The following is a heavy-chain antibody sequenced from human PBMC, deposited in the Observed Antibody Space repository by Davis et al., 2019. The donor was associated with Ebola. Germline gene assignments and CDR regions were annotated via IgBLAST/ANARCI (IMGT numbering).Heavy chain of an antibody. CDR1: GYSFTSYW. CDR2: IYPGDSDT. D-gene: IGHD5-24*01. J-gene: IGHJ3*02. V-gene: IGHV5-51*01. CDR3: ASLRRTITGMDDSFDI. Sequence: GESLKISCKGSGYSFTSYWIGWVRQMPGKGLEWMGIIYPGDSDTRYSPSFRGQVTISADKSTKSAFLQWNSLEASDTAIYYCASLRRTITGMDDSFDIWGQGTMVTVSS.